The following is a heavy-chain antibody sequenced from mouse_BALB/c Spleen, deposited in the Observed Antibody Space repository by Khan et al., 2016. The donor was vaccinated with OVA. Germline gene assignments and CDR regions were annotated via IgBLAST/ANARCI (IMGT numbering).Heavy chain of an antibody. CDR1: GYTFTSYW. CDR3: ANHGSSSAWFTY. J-gene: IGHJ3*01. D-gene: IGHD1-1*01. V-gene: IGHV1-7*01. Sequence: VQLQESGAELAKPGASVKMSCKASGYTFTSYWMHWVKKRPGQGLEWIGYINPSTGYTEYNQKFKDEATLLEEKPSSKAYMQLSSLTSYDSSVFYCANHGSSSAWFTYWGQGTLVTVSA. CDR2: INPSTGYT.